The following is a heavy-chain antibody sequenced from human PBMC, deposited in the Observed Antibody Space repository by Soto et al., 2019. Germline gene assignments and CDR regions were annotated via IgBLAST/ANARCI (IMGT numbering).Heavy chain of an antibody. CDR3: ATSNWFNP. V-gene: IGHV4-30-2*01. J-gene: IGHJ5*02. CDR2: IYHSGST. D-gene: IGHD2-2*01. CDR1: GGSISSGGYS. Sequence: SETLSLTCAVSGGSISSGGYSWSWIRQPPGKGLEWIGYIYHSGSTYYNPSLKSRVTMSVDRSKNKVSLKLSSVTAADTAVYYCATSNWFNPWGQGTLVTVSS.